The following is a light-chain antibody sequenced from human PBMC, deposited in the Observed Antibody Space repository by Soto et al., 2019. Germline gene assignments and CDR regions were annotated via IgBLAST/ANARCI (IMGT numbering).Light chain of an antibody. Sequence: DIVMTQSPDSLAVSLGERATINCRSSQSVLYSSSNKNYLAWYQQKPGQPPKLLIYWASTRESGVPDRFSGSGSGTDFTLTISSLQAEDVAVYYCQQYCSSPWTFGQGTKVDIK. V-gene: IGKV4-1*01. CDR2: WAS. CDR3: QQYCSSPWT. CDR1: QSVLYSSSNKNY. J-gene: IGKJ1*01.